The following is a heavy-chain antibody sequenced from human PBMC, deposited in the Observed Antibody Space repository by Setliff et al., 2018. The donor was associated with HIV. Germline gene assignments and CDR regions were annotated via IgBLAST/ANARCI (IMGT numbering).Heavy chain of an antibody. CDR1: GYTFTNYG. Sequence: ASVKVSCKTSGYTFTNYGISWVRQVPGQGLEWMGWISAYNDNTNYAQKVQGRVTMTTDTSTSTAYMDLRSLRSDDTAVYYCARALGYCSSTSCYGGIDAFDIWGQGTMVTVSS. V-gene: IGHV1-18*01. CDR3: ARALGYCSSTSCYGGIDAFDI. J-gene: IGHJ3*02. D-gene: IGHD2-2*01. CDR2: ISAYNDNT.